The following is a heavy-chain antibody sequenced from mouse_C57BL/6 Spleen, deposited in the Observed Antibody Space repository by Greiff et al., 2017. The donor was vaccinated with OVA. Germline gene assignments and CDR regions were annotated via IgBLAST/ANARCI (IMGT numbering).Heavy chain of an antibody. CDR3: TRERAYYGSSYGFAY. J-gene: IGHJ3*01. CDR2: ISSGCDYF. V-gene: IGHV5-9-1*02. CDR1: GFTFSSYA. Sequence: EVKLMESGEGLVKPGGSLKLSCAASGFTFSSYAMSWVRQTPEKRLEWVAYISSGCDYFYYADTVKGRFTISRYNARNTLYRQMSSLKSEDTAMYYCTRERAYYGSSYGFAYWGQGTLVTVSA. D-gene: IGHD1-1*01.